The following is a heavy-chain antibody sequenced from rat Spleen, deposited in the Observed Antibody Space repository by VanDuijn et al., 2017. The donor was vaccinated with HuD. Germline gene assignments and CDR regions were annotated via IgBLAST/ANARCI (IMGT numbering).Heavy chain of an antibody. Sequence: EVQLQESGPGLVKPSQSLSLTCSVTGYSITSNYWGWIRKFPGNKMEWMGYISYSGSTRYNPSLKSRISITRDTSKKQFFLQVNSVTTEDTATYYCARGGNYYYVMDAWGQGASVTVSS. V-gene: IGHV3-1*01. D-gene: IGHD1-10*01. CDR2: ISYSGST. CDR1: GYSITSNY. CDR3: ARGGNYYYVMDA. J-gene: IGHJ4*01.